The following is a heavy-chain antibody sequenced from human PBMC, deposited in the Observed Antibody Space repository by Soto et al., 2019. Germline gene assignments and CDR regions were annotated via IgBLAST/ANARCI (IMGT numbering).Heavy chain of an antibody. CDR2: IYYSGST. CDR3: ARRDRSAIAVAGTIGYPFDY. CDR1: GGSISSSSYY. Sequence: SETLSLTCTVSGGSISSSSYYWGWIRQPPGKGLEWIGSIYYSGSTYYNPSLKSRVTISVDTSKNQFSLKLSSVTAADTAVYYCARRDRSAIAVAGTIGYPFDYWGQGTLVTVSS. V-gene: IGHV4-39*01. J-gene: IGHJ4*02. D-gene: IGHD6-19*01.